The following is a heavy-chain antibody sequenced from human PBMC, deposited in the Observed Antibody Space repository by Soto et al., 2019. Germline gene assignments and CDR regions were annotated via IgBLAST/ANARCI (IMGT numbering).Heavy chain of an antibody. V-gene: IGHV3-23*01. CDR2: ISGSGGST. J-gene: IGHJ4*02. CDR1: GFTFSNYA. CDR3: AKISSSGWNDPFDY. D-gene: IGHD6-19*01. Sequence: GGSLRLSCAASGFTFSNYAMAWVRQAPGKGLEWVLLISGSGGSTYYADSVKGRFTISRDNSKNTLYMQMNSLRAEDTAVYYCAKISSSGWNDPFDYWGQGTLVTVSS.